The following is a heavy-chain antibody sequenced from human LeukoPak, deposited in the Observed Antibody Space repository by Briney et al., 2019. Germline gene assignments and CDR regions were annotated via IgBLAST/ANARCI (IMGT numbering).Heavy chain of an antibody. Sequence: GRSLRLSCAASGFTFDDYALHWVRQAPGKGLEWVSGITWNSVTIAYADSVKGRFTISRDNAKNSLYLQMNSLRAEDTALYYCAKAELWFGELLFDPWGQGTLVTDSS. CDR1: GFTFDDYA. CDR2: ITWNSVTI. D-gene: IGHD3-10*01. J-gene: IGHJ5*02. V-gene: IGHV3-9*01. CDR3: AKAELWFGELLFDP.